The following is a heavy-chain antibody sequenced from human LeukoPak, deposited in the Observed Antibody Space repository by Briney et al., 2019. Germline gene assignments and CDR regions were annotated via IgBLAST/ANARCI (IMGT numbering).Heavy chain of an antibody. J-gene: IGHJ5*02. Sequence: PGGSLRLSCAASGFTFSSYSMNWVRQAPGMGLEWVSSISSSSSYIYYADSVKGRFTISRDNAKNSLYLQMNSLRAEDTAVYYCARENGDYENWFDPWGQGTLVTVSS. D-gene: IGHD4-17*01. V-gene: IGHV3-21*01. CDR2: ISSSSSYI. CDR1: GFTFSSYS. CDR3: ARENGDYENWFDP.